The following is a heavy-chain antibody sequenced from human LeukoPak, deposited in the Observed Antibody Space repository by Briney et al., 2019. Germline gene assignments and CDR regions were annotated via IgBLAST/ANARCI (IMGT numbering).Heavy chain of an antibody. CDR3: ARDLYDILTGYSHRAYFDY. J-gene: IGHJ4*02. CDR1: GFTFSSYS. D-gene: IGHD3-9*01. CDR2: ISSSSSYI. Sequence: GGSLRLSCAASGFTFSSYSMNWVCQAPGRGLEWVSSISSSSSYIYYADSVKGRFTISRDNAKNSLYLQMNSLRAEDTAVYYCARDLYDILTGYSHRAYFDYWGQGTLVTVSS. V-gene: IGHV3-21*01.